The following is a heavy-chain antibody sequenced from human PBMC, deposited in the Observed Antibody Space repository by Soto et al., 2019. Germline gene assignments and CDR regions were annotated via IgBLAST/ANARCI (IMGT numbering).Heavy chain of an antibody. D-gene: IGHD5-12*01. CDR1: NGSITSGNW. CDR2: IYQTGST. J-gene: IGHJ5*02. V-gene: IGHV4-4*01. CDR3: ERVWGALAPIAGVFGP. Sequence: QVQLQESGPGLVKPSGTLSLTCAVSNGSITSGNWWSWVRQPPGKGLEWFGAIYQTGSTNYNPSLRRRVIISVDKSKDTFAVGLSSITAADTAVYCCERVWGALAPIAGVFGPWGRGILVTVSS.